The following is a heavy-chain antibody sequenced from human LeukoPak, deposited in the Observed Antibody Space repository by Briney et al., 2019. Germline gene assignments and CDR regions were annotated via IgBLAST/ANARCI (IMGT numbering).Heavy chain of an antibody. CDR1: GYTFTSYA. D-gene: IGHD3-3*01. CDR2: INAGNGNT. Sequence: ASVKVSCKASGYTFTSYAMHWVRQAPGQRLEWMGWINAGNGNTKYSQKFQGRVTITRDTSASTAYMELSSLRSEDTAVYYCARDLYYDFWSAHGWFDPWGQGTLVTVSS. V-gene: IGHV1-3*01. CDR3: ARDLYYDFWSAHGWFDP. J-gene: IGHJ5*02.